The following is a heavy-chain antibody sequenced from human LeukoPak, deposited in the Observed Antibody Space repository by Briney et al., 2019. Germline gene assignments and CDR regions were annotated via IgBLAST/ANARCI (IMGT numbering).Heavy chain of an antibody. J-gene: IGHJ4*02. CDR1: GYTLTELS. CDR2: LDPEDGET. D-gene: IGHD1-26*01. V-gene: IGHV1-24*01. CDR3: ATRGSYYPRTDY. Sequence: ASVKVSCKVSGYTLTELSMHWVRQAPGKGLEWMGGLDPEDGETIYAQKFQGRVTMTEDTSTDTAYMELSSLRSEDTAVYYCATRGSYYPRTDYWGQGTLVTVSS.